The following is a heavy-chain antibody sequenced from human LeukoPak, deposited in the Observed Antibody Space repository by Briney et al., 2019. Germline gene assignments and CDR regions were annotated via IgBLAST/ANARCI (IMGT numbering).Heavy chain of an antibody. J-gene: IGHJ5*02. CDR2: IYTSGST. CDR3: AREDHCSESYTFDFYP. Sequence: SETQSLTRTVSGGSISSYYWRWIRQPAGKGLEWIGRIYTSGSTNYHPSLKSRVTMSVDTSKNQFSLKLSSVTAADTAVYYCAREDHCSESYTFDFYPWGPGTPVT. V-gene: IGHV4-4*07. CDR1: GGSISSYY. D-gene: IGHD1-26*01.